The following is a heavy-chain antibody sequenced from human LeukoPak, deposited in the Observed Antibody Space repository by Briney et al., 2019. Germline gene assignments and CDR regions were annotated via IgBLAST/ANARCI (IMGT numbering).Heavy chain of an antibody. CDR3: AREDGSQLDY. D-gene: IGHD1-26*01. V-gene: IGHV3-48*03. CDR1: GFTFSNYE. J-gene: IGHJ4*02. CDR2: ISSSGSST. Sequence: GGSLRLSCATSGFTFSNYEMSWVGQTPGKGLEGVSYISSSGSSTYYADSVKGRFTISRDNAKSSLCLQMDSLRAGDTAVYYCAREDGSQLDYWGRGTLVTVSS.